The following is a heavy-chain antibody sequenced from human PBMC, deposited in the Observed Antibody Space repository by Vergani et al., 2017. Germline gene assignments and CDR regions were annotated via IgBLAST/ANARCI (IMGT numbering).Heavy chain of an antibody. CDR3: SREVGEVPTVFYTYRFSGMDV. J-gene: IGHJ6*01. V-gene: IGHV2-70*20. D-gene: IGHD3/OR15-3a*01. CDR1: GFSLNSRGVC. CDR2: IDWDGDT. Sequence: QVTLRESGPARVEVTQTLTLTCTFSGFSLNSRGVCLNWVRQPPGKALEWLALIDWDGDTYYTSSLRPRLTVSKDPTQNRVVLRMTNVGPGDTATYFCSREVGEVPTVFYTYRFSGMDVWVHGATVTVSS.